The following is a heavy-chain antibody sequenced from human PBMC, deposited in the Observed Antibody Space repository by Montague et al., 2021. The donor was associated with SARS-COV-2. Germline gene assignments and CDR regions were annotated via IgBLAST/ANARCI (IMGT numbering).Heavy chain of an antibody. V-gene: IGHV4-39*07. Sequence: IYYSGSTYYNPSLKSRVTISVDTSKNQFSLKLSSVPAADTAVYYCARGRGTALFRRVYFGMDVWGQGTTVTVSS. CDR3: ARGRGTALFRRVYFGMDV. J-gene: IGHJ6*02. D-gene: IGHD1-1*01. CDR2: IYYSGST.